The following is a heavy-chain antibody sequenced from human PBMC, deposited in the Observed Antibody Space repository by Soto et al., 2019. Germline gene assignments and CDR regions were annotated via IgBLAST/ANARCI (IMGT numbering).Heavy chain of an antibody. CDR3: ARRYSSSFDY. J-gene: IGHJ4*02. CDR1: GGSISSYY. CDR2: IYYSGST. D-gene: IGHD6-13*01. V-gene: IGHV4-59*08. Sequence: QVQLQESGPGLVKPSETLSLTCTVSGGSISSYYWSWIRQPPGKGLEWMGYIYYSGSTNYNPSLKSRVTISVDTSKNQFSLKLSSVTAADTAVYYCARRYSSSFDYWGQGTLVTVSS.